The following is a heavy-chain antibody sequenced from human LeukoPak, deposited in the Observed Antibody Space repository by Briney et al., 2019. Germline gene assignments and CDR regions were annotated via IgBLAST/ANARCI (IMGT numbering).Heavy chain of an antibody. CDR1: GFTFSNYA. Sequence: GSLRLSCAASGFTFSNYAMHWVRQAPGKGLEWVAVISDDGSNKYYGDSVKGRFTISRDNSKNTVYLQMNSLRAEDTAVYYCAKDRYSSGWYSGFDYWGQGTLVTVSS. V-gene: IGHV3-30*18. CDR2: ISDDGSNK. D-gene: IGHD6-19*01. J-gene: IGHJ4*02. CDR3: AKDRYSSGWYSGFDY.